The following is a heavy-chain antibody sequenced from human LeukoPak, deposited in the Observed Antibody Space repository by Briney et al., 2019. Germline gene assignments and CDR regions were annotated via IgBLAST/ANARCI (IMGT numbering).Heavy chain of an antibody. D-gene: IGHD1-26*01. CDR3: ARDGATIHAGLHY. J-gene: IGHJ4*02. CDR2: IIPNIATT. Sequence: SVKVSCKASGDTLNNYAFSWVRQSPGQGLVWMGGIIPNIATTNYAQKFQGRVAISTDESTNTVFMELSNLGSEDTAVYYCARDGATIHAGLHYSGQGTLVTVSS. V-gene: IGHV1-69*05. CDR1: GDTLNNYA.